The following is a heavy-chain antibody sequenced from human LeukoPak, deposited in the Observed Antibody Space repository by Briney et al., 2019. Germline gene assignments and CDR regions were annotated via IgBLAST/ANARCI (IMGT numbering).Heavy chain of an antibody. Sequence: ASVKVSCKASGYTFTKYGISWVRQAPGKGLEWMGWISGYNGNTKNVQKFRGRVTMTTDTSTSTAYMELRSLRSDDTAVYFCAKMAYDFLTGYFQPNWFDPWGQGTLVTVSS. J-gene: IGHJ5*02. CDR1: GYTFTKYG. CDR2: ISGYNGNT. V-gene: IGHV1-18*01. CDR3: AKMAYDFLTGYFQPNWFDP. D-gene: IGHD3-9*01.